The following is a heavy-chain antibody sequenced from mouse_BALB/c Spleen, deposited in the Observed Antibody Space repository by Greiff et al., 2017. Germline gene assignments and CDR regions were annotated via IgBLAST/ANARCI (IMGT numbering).Heavy chain of an antibody. Sequence: VQLQQSGAELVRPGVSVKISCKGSGYTFTDYAMHWVKQSHAKSLEWIGVISTYYGDASYNQKFKGKATMTVDKSSSTAYVDLSSLTSEDSAVYYCARSRIYDGYPFDYWGQGTTLTVSS. J-gene: IGHJ2*01. V-gene: IGHV1S137*01. D-gene: IGHD2-3*01. CDR1: GYTFTDYA. CDR2: ISTYYGDA. CDR3: ARSRIYDGYPFDY.